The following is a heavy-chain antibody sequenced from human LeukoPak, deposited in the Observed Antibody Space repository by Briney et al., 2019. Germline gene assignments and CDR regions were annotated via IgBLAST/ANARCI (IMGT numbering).Heavy chain of an antibody. Sequence: SETLSLTCTVSGGSITGHYWNWIRQTPGMRLEWIGYTSYSRTTIYNSYFKGRATMSIDTSKNQLYLNLTSVTATDTAVYYCAKIGHNDGWYLGAFDIWGQGTAVIVSS. J-gene: IGHJ3*02. D-gene: IGHD6-19*01. CDR1: GGSITGHY. CDR2: TSYSRTT. V-gene: IGHV4-59*08. CDR3: AKIGHNDGWYLGAFDI.